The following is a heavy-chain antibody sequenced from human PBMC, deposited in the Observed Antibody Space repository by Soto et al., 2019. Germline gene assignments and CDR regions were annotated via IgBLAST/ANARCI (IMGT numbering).Heavy chain of an antibody. CDR1: GFTFSSYE. J-gene: IGHJ4*02. CDR3: ARDNGDPRYYYDSSGYSFDY. Sequence: PGGSLRLSCAASGFTFSSYEMNWVRQAPGKGLEWVSYISSSGSTIYYADSVKGRFTISRDNAKNSLYLQMNSLRAEDTAVYYCARDNGDPRYYYDSSGYSFDYWGQGTLVTVSS. D-gene: IGHD3-22*01. CDR2: ISSSGSTI. V-gene: IGHV3-48*03.